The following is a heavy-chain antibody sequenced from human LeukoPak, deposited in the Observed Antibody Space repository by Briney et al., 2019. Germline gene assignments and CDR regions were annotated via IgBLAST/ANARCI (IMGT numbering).Heavy chain of an antibody. CDR1: GYAFASYV. V-gene: IGHV1-18*01. D-gene: IGHD5-24*01. CDR3: ARGGYNLYLDL. Sequence: ASVKVSCKASGYAFASYVISWVRQAPGQGLEWMGWISAYNGNTDYAQKLQGRVTVTTDTSTSTAYMELRSLRSDDTAVYYCARGGYNLYLDLWGRGTLVTASS. CDR2: ISAYNGNT. J-gene: IGHJ2*01.